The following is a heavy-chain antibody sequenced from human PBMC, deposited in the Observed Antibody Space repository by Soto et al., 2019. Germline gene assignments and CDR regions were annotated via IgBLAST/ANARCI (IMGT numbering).Heavy chain of an antibody. CDR1: GGTFSSYA. J-gene: IGHJ4*02. Sequence: QVQLVQSGAEVKKPGSSVKVSCKASGGTFSSYAISWVRQAPGQGLEWMGGLIPIFGTANYAQKFQGRVTITADESTSTAYMELSSLRSDDTSVYYCARGTYYYDSSGYYRLDYWGQGTLVTVSS. D-gene: IGHD3-22*01. CDR3: ARGTYYYDSSGYYRLDY. CDR2: LIPIFGTA. V-gene: IGHV1-69*01.